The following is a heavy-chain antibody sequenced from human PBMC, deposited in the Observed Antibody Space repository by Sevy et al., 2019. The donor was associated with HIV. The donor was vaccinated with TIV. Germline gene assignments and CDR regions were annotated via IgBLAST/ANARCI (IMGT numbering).Heavy chain of an antibody. D-gene: IGHD3-10*01. J-gene: IGHJ4*02. CDR3: AKGYGSGSPPDY. CDR1: GFIFNSYA. V-gene: IGHV3-23*01. CDR2: ISGSGGST. Sequence: EGSLRLSCAASGFIFNSYAMSWVRQGPGKGLEWVSTISGSGGSTYYPDSMKGRFTISRDNFKNTLYLEINSLTADDTAVYYCAKGYGSGSPPDYWGQGTLVTVSS.